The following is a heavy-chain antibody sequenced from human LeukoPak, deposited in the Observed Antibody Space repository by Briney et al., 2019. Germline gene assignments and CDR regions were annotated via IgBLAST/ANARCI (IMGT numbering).Heavy chain of an antibody. CDR2: ISAYNGNT. V-gene: IGHV1-18*04. D-gene: IGHD3-9*01. Sequence: EASVKVSCKASGYTFTSYGISWVRQAPGQGLEWMGWISAYNGNTNYAQKLQGRVTMTTDTSTSTAYMELRSLRSDDTAVYYCARIVLRYFDWSVDAFDIWGQGTMVTASS. J-gene: IGHJ3*02. CDR3: ARIVLRYFDWSVDAFDI. CDR1: GYTFTSYG.